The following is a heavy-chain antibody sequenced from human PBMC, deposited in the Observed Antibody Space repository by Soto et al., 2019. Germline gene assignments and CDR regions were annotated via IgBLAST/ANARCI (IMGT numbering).Heavy chain of an antibody. CDR3: ARSLLAARPYFDY. D-gene: IGHD6-6*01. V-gene: IGHV4-31*03. Sequence: QVQLQESGPGLVKPSQTLSLTCTVSGGSISSGGYYWSWIRQHPGKGLEWIGYIYYSGSTYYNPSLRSRVTISVDTSKNQYSLKLSAVTAADTAVYYCARSLLAARPYFDYWGQGTLVTVSS. J-gene: IGHJ4*02. CDR2: IYYSGST. CDR1: GGSISSGGYY.